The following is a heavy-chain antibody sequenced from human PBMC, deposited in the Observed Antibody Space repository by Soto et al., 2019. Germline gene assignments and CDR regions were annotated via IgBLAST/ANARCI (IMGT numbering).Heavy chain of an antibody. J-gene: IGHJ4*02. CDR3: SRASRLGYSFFDN. CDR2: IDHGGST. Sequence: QLQLQEYGSGLVKPSQTLSLTCDVSGDSISVRGYSWNWLRQPPGKGPQWIGYIDHGGSTYYTPSLQRRLITSADRSKIHFSLNLTSVTAADTAVYYSSRASRLGYSFFDNWGQGILVTVSS. D-gene: IGHD5-18*01. CDR1: GDSISVRGYS. V-gene: IGHV4-30-2*01.